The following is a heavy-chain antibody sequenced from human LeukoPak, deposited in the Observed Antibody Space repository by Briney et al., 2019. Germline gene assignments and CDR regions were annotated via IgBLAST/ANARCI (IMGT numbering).Heavy chain of an antibody. V-gene: IGHV4-4*02. CDR3: AREGSRRLYMDV. J-gene: IGHJ6*03. Sequence: PSETLSLTCAVSGGSISTCNWWTWVRQSPDKGLEWIGEIFHNGSTNYNPSLKSRVTISVENSKNHFSLRLTSLTAADTAMYYCAREGSRRLYMDVWGRGTTITVSS. CDR1: GGSISTCNW. D-gene: IGHD2-15*01. CDR2: IFHNGST.